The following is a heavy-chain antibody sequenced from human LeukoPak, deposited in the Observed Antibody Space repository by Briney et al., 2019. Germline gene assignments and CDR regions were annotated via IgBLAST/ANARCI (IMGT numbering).Heavy chain of an antibody. CDR3: AKPFRPLRYFDWLFNAYYYGMDV. V-gene: IGHV3-43*02. CDR2: ISGDGGST. D-gene: IGHD3-9*01. CDR1: GFTFDDYA. Sequence: PGGSLRLSCAASGFTFDDYAMHWVRQAPGKGLEWVSLISGDGGSTYYADSVKGRFTISRDNSKNSLYLQMNSLRTEDTALYYCAKPFRPLRYFDWLFNAYYYGMDVWGQGTTVTVSS. J-gene: IGHJ6*02.